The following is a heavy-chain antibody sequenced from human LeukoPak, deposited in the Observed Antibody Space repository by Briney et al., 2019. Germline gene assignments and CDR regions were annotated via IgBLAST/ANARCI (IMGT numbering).Heavy chain of an antibody. Sequence: GGSLRLSCAASGFTFSTYAMNWVRQAPGKGLEWVSIISGNGGSTYYADSLKGRFTTSRDNSKNTLYLQMNSLRAEDTAVYYCAKGTLKYYFDYWGQGTLVTVSS. J-gene: IGHJ4*02. CDR1: GFTFSTYA. CDR2: ISGNGGST. CDR3: AKGTLKYYFDY. V-gene: IGHV3-23*01.